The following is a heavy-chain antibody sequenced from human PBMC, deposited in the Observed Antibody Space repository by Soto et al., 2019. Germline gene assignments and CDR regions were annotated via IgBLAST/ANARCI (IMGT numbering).Heavy chain of an antibody. CDR2: INHSGST. CDR3: ARHGVVTTYANCDY. J-gene: IGHJ4*02. CDR1: GGSFSGYY. D-gene: IGHD4-17*01. V-gene: IGHV4-34*01. Sequence: PSETLSLTCAVYGGSFSGYYWSWIRQPPGKGLEWIGEINHSGSTNYNPSLKSRVTISVDTSKNQFSLKLSSVTAADTAVYYCARHGVVTTYANCDYWGQGTLGIVSA.